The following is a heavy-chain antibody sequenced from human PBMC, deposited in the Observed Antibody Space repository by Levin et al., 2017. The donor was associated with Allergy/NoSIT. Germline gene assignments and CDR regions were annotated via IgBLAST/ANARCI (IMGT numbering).Heavy chain of an antibody. V-gene: IGHV3-74*01. Sequence: PGGSLRLSCAASGFTFSSYWMHWVRQPPGKGLVWVSRINGDGSSINYADSMKGRFTISRDNAKKTLYLQMNSLRAEDTAVYYCARDRAASGYVWGQGTMVTVSS. J-gene: IGHJ3*01. D-gene: IGHD3-22*01. CDR3: ARDRAASGYV. CDR1: GFTFSSYW. CDR2: INGDGSSI.